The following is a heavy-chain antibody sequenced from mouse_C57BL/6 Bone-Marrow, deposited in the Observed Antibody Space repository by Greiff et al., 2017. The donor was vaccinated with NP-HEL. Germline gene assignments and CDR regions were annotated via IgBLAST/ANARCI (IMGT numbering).Heavy chain of an antibody. CDR3: AGWVRWVPDY. V-gene: IGHV1-55*01. J-gene: IGHJ2*01. CDR1: GYTFTSYW. D-gene: IGHD1-1*02. Sequence: QVQLQQPGAELVKPGASVKMSCKASGYTFTSYWITWVKQRPGQGLEWIGDIYPGSGSTNYTAKFKSKATLTGDTSSSTAYMQLSSLTSEDSAVYYCAGWVRWVPDYWGQGTTLTVSS. CDR2: IYPGSGST.